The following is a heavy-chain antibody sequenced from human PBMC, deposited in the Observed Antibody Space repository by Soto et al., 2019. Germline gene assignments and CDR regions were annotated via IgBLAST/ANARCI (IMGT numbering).Heavy chain of an antibody. CDR3: ARVDQVSGYTLYYYYYMDV. V-gene: IGHV3-33*01. Sequence: GGSLRLSCAASGFTFSSYGMHWVGQAPGKGLEWVAVIWYDGSNEYYADSVKGRFTISRDNSKNTLYLQMNSLRAEDTAVYYCARVDQVSGYTLYYYYYMDVWGKGTTVTVSS. D-gene: IGHD5-12*01. J-gene: IGHJ6*03. CDR2: IWYDGSNE. CDR1: GFTFSSYG.